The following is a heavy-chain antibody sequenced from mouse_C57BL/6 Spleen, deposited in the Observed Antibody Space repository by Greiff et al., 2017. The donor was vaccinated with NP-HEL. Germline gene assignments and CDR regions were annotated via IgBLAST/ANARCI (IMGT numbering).Heavy chain of an antibody. V-gene: IGHV1-64*01. CDR2: IHPNSGST. CDR1: GYTFTSYW. D-gene: IGHD2-3*01. CDR3: ARCDDGYYSWFAY. Sequence: VQLQQPGAELVKPGASVKLSCKASGYTFTSYWMHWVKQRPGQGLEWIGMIHPNSGSTNYNEKFKSKATLTVDKSSSTAYMQLSSLTSEDSAVYYCARCDDGYYSWFAYWGQGTLVTVSA. J-gene: IGHJ3*01.